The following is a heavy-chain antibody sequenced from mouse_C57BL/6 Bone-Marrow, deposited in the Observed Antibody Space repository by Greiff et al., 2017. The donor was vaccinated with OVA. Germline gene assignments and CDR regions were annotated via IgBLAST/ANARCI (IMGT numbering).Heavy chain of an antibody. Sequence: EVKLVESGGGLVKPGGSLKLSCAASGFTFSSYAMSWVRQTPEKRLEWVATISDGGSYTYYPDNVKGRFTISRDNAKNNLYLQMSHLKSEDTAMYYCARSPPTTVVAHWYFDVWGTGTTVTVSS. D-gene: IGHD1-1*01. V-gene: IGHV5-4*03. J-gene: IGHJ1*03. CDR1: GFTFSSYA. CDR2: ISDGGSYT. CDR3: ARSPPTTVVAHWYFDV.